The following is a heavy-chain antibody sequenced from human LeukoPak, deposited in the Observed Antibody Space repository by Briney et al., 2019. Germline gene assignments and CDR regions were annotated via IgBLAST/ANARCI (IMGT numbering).Heavy chain of an antibody. Sequence: GGSLRLSCAASGFTFSSYAMSWVRQAPGKGLEWVSAFSGSGGSTYYADSVKGRFTISRDNSKNTLYLQMNSLRAEDTDVYYCARGRYCSSTSCYSVRGAFDIWGQGTMVTVSS. CDR3: ARGRYCSSTSCYSVRGAFDI. CDR1: GFTFSSYA. CDR2: FSGSGGST. V-gene: IGHV3-23*01. D-gene: IGHD2-2*01. J-gene: IGHJ3*02.